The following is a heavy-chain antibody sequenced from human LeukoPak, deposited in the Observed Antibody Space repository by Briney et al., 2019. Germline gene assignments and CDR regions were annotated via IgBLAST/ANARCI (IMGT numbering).Heavy chain of an antibody. D-gene: IGHD5-24*01. J-gene: IGHJ5*02. CDR3: AREQFGNWFDP. Sequence: WASVKVSCKASGGTFSSYAISWVRQAPGQGLEWMGGIIPIFGTANYAQKFQGRVTITADESTSTAYVELSSLRSEDTAVYYCAREQFGNWFDPWGQGTLVTVSS. CDR1: GGTFSSYA. V-gene: IGHV1-69*13. CDR2: IIPIFGTA.